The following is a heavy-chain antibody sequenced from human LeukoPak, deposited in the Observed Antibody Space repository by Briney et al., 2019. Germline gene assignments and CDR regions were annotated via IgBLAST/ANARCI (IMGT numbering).Heavy chain of an antibody. J-gene: IGHJ6*03. Sequence: GSSVKVSCKASGGTFSSYAISWVRQAPGQGLEWMGGIIPIFGTANYAQKFQGRVTITADESTSTAYMELSSLRSEDTAVYYCARCFVYSCDFWSGPMRYYMDVWGKGTTVTVSS. V-gene: IGHV1-69*01. CDR2: IIPIFGTA. CDR3: ARCFVYSCDFWSGPMRYYMDV. CDR1: GGTFSSYA. D-gene: IGHD3-3*01.